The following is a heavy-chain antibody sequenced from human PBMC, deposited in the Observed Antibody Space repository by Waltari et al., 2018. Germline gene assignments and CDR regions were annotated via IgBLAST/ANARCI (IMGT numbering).Heavy chain of an antibody. CDR3: AREPRGTVVTAGAFDI. CDR1: GGSISSGGYY. J-gene: IGHJ3*02. D-gene: IGHD2-15*01. V-gene: IGHV4-31*03. CDR2: IYYSGST. Sequence: QVQLQESGPGLVKPSQTLSLTCTVSGGSISSGGYYWSWIRQHPGKGLEWIGYIYYSGSTYYNPSLKSRVTISVDTSKNQFSLKLSSVTAADTAVYYCAREPRGTVVTAGAFDIWGQGTMVTVSS.